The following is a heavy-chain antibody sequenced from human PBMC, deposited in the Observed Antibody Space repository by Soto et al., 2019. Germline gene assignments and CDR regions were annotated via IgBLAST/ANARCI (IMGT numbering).Heavy chain of an antibody. Sequence: PWGSLRLSCAASGFSFSDYYMTWIRQAPGQGLEWVSYISSRSGTIFYADSVKGRFTLSRDNSKNSMYLQMNSLRAEDTAVYYCARVRLGAPTRYFDYWGQGTLVTVSP. CDR1: GFSFSDYY. D-gene: IGHD1-26*01. J-gene: IGHJ4*02. CDR2: ISSRSGTI. CDR3: ARVRLGAPTRYFDY. V-gene: IGHV3-11*01.